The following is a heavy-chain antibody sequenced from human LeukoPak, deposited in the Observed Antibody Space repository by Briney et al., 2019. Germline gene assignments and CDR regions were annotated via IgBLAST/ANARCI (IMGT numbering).Heavy chain of an antibody. D-gene: IGHD2-2*02. Sequence: ASVKVSCKASGYTFTGYYMHWVRQAPGQGLEWMGWINPNSGGTNYAQKFQGRVTMTRDTSISTAYMELSRLRSDDTAMYYCARDRRCSSTSCYNAGYVLGYWGQGTLVTVSS. J-gene: IGHJ4*02. V-gene: IGHV1-2*02. CDR1: GYTFTGYY. CDR3: ARDRRCSSTSCYNAGYVLGY. CDR2: INPNSGGT.